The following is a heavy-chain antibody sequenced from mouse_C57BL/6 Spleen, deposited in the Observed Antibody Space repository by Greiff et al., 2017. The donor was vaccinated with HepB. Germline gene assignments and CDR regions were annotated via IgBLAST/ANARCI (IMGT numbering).Heavy chain of an antibody. Sequence: EVQLQQSGPELVKPGASVKISCKASGYTFTDYYMNWVKQSHGKSLEWIGDINPNNGGTSYNQKFKGKATLTVDKSSSAAYMELRSLTSEDSAVYYGARYYDNDEWFAYWGQGTLVTVSA. D-gene: IGHD2-4*01. J-gene: IGHJ3*01. CDR3: ARYYDNDEWFAY. V-gene: IGHV1-26*01. CDR1: GYTFTDYY. CDR2: INPNNGGT.